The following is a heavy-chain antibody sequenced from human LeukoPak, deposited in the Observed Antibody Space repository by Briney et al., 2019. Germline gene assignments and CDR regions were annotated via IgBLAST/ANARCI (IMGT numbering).Heavy chain of an antibody. J-gene: IGHJ4*02. CDR3: ARGLATFPLPNY. D-gene: IGHD3-16*01. V-gene: IGHV3-48*01. Sequence: PGGSLRLSCAASGFAFNTYSMNWVRQAPGKGLEWVSFISSSSTTIYYTDSVKGRFTISRDNAQNSLYLQMNSLRAEDTAVYYCARGLATFPLPNYWGQGTLVTVSS. CDR1: GFAFNTYS. CDR2: ISSSSTTI.